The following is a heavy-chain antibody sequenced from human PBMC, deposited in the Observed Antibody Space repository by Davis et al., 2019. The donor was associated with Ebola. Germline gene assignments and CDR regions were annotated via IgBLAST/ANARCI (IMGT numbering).Heavy chain of an antibody. CDR1: GGSISSYY. CDR2: IYYSGST. Sequence: MPGGSLRLSCTVSGGSISSYYWSWIRQPPGKGLEWIGYIYYSGSTNYNPSLKSRVTISVDTSKNQFSLKLNSVTAAVTAVYYCARQGWSGYSLRHWLDPWGRGTLVTVSS. CDR3: ARQGWSGYSLRHWLDP. J-gene: IGHJ5*02. V-gene: IGHV4-59*01. D-gene: IGHD3-3*01.